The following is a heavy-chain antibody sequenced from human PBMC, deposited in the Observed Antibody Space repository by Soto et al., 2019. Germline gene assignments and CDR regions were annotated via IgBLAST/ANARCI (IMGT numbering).Heavy chain of an antibody. CDR3: ARPLMTGWELLINVY. Sequence: GGSLRLSCAASGFTVSGYWMTWVRQAPGKGLEWVANIKQDGSEKYYVDSVKGRFTISRDNAKNSLYLQMNSLRAEDTAVYYCARPLMTGWELLINVYWGQGTPVTVSS. J-gene: IGHJ4*02. D-gene: IGHD1-26*01. CDR1: GFTVSGYW. CDR2: IKQDGSEK. V-gene: IGHV3-7*01.